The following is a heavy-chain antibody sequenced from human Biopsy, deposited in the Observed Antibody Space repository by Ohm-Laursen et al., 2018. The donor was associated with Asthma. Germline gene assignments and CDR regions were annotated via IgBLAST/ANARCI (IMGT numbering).Heavy chain of an antibody. J-gene: IGHJ4*02. CDR3: ALSQFDY. V-gene: IGHV1-46*01. Sequence: SVKVSRKASGYTFTSYYIHWVRQAPGQGLEWVGIINPPTGDTSYAQKFLGRVTVTRDTSTSTVYMELSSLRSEDTAVYYCALSQFDYWGQGALLTVSS. CDR2: INPPTGDT. CDR1: GYTFTSYY.